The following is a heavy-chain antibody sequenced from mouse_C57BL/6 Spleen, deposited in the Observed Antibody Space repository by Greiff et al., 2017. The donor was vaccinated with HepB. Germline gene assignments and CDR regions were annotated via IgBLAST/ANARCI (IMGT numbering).Heavy chain of an antibody. D-gene: IGHD2-4*01. CDR2: IYPGSGST. Sequence: QVQLQQPGAELVKPGASVKMSCKASGYTFTSYWITWVKQRPGQGLEWIGDIYPGSGSTNYNEKFKSKATLTVDTSSSTAYMQLSSLTSEDSAVYYCARREWDYDGFAYWGQGTLVTVSA. V-gene: IGHV1-55*01. CDR3: ARREWDYDGFAY. J-gene: IGHJ3*01. CDR1: GYTFTSYW.